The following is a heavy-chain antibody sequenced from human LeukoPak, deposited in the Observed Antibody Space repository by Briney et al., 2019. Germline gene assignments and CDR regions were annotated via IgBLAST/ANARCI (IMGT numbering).Heavy chain of an antibody. CDR1: GFTFSSYA. J-gene: IGHJ4*02. CDR2: ISGSGGST. D-gene: IGHD1-26*01. Sequence: GGSLRLSCAASGFTFSSYAMGWVRQAPGKGLEWVSAISGSGGSTYYADSVKGRFTISRDNSKNTLYLQMNSLRAEDTAVYYCAKLIVGATTHFDYWGQGTLVTVSS. V-gene: IGHV3-23*01. CDR3: AKLIVGATTHFDY.